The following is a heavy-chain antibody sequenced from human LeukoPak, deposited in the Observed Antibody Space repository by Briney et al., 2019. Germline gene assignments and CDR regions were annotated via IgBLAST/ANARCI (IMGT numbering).Heavy chain of an antibody. CDR2: IKQDGSEK. CDR1: GFTFSNYW. V-gene: IGHV3-7*04. J-gene: IGHJ4*02. Sequence: PGGSLRLSCAASGFTFSNYWMTWVSQDPGKGLEWVANIKQDGSEKYYADSVKGRFTISRDNSKNTLYLQMNSLTTDETAVYYCAKDGASEWVAARHFDNWGQGTLVTVSS. D-gene: IGHD6-6*01. CDR3: AKDGASEWVAARHFDN.